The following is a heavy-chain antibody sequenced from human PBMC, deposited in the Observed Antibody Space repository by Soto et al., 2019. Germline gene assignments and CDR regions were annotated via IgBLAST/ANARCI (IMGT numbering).Heavy chain of an antibody. D-gene: IGHD3-3*01. V-gene: IGHV3-33*01. CDR3: ARRGEYASYYDFWSGRGGMDV. Sequence: GGSLRLSCAASGFTFSSYGMHWVRQAPGKGLEWVAVIWYDGSNKYYADSVKGRFTISRDNSKNTLYLQMNSLRAEDTAVYYCARRGEYASYYDFWSGRGGMDVWGQGTTVTVSS. CDR2: IWYDGSNK. CDR1: GFTFSSYG. J-gene: IGHJ6*02.